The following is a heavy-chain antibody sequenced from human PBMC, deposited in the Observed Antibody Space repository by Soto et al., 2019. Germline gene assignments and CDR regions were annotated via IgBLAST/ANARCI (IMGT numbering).Heavy chain of an antibody. CDR2: IWYDGSNK. CDR3: ARAVSSRSNYYYYGMDV. J-gene: IGHJ6*02. CDR1: GFTFSSYG. V-gene: IGHV3-33*01. D-gene: IGHD6-13*01. Sequence: QVQLVESGGGVVQPGRSLRLSCAASGFTFSSYGMHWVRQAPGKGLEWVAVIWYDGSNKYYADSVKGRFTISRDNSKNTLYLQMNSLRAEDTAVYYCARAVSSRSNYYYYGMDVWGQGTTVTVSS.